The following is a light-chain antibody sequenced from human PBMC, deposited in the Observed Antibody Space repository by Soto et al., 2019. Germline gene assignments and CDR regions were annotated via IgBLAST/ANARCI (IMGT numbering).Light chain of an antibody. V-gene: IGKV4-1*01. J-gene: IGKJ4*01. Sequence: DIVMTQSPDSLAVSLGERATLSCKSSQRLFHSSNNTNKLAWYQQKPGQPPKLLISWASTRESGVPDRFSGSGSGTDFTLTITSLQAEDVAVYYCQHYYSVPVTFGGGTEVEI. CDR2: WAS. CDR1: QRLFHSSNNTNK. CDR3: QHYYSVPVT.